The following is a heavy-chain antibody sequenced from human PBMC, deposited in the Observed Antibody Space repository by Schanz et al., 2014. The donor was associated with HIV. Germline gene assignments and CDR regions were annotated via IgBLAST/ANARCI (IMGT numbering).Heavy chain of an antibody. J-gene: IGHJ4*02. D-gene: IGHD4-4*01. CDR1: GFTFRTFS. CDR3: ARGWRENSFDY. Sequence: EVQLVESGGGLVQPGGTLRLSCATSGFTFRTFSMDWVRQSPGRGLEWLAYTSPGGDTIYYAESVKGRFTISRDYDKSSLYLQMSSLRDDDTAVYYCARGWRENSFDYWGQGTLVTVSS. CDR2: TSPGGDTI. V-gene: IGHV3-48*02.